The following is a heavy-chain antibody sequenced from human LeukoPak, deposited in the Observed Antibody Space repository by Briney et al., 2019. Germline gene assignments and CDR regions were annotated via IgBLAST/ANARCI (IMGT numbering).Heavy chain of an antibody. CDR3: ARDGPGFCSGDRCYYYYMDV. V-gene: IGHV3-7*03. CDR1: GFTFSSYL. J-gene: IGHJ6*03. D-gene: IGHD2-15*01. CDR2: IKQDGSEK. Sequence: GGSLRLSCAASGFTFSSYLMSWVRQAPGKGLEWVANIKQDGSEKNYVDSVKGRFTISRDNAKNSLYLQMNSLRAEDTAVYYCARDGPGFCSGDRCYYYYMDVWGKGTPVTVSS.